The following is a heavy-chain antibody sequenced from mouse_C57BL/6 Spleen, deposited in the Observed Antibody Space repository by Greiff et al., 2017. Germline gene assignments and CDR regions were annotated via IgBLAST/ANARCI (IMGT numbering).Heavy chain of an antibody. Sequence: QVQLQQSGAELVRPGASVTLSCKASGYTFTDYEMHWVKQTPVHGLEWIGAIDPETGGTAYNQKFKGKAILTADKSSSTAYMELRSLTSEDSAVYYCTRPLVTTVVEPLDYWGQGTTLTVSS. CDR1: GYTFTDYE. CDR3: TRPLVTTVVEPLDY. J-gene: IGHJ2*01. D-gene: IGHD1-1*01. CDR2: IDPETGGT. V-gene: IGHV1-15*01.